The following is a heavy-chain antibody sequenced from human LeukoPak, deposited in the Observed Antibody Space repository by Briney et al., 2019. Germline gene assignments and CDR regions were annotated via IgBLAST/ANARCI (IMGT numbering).Heavy chain of an antibody. V-gene: IGHV4-59*01. Sequence: SETLSLTCTVSGGSISSYYWSWIRQPPGKGLEWIGYISYSGSTNYNPSLKSRVTISVDTSKTQFSLKLSSVTAADTAVYYCARGRYSAGDNWFDPWGQGTLVTVSS. CDR1: GGSISSYY. J-gene: IGHJ5*02. D-gene: IGHD3-9*01. CDR2: ISYSGST. CDR3: ARGRYSAGDNWFDP.